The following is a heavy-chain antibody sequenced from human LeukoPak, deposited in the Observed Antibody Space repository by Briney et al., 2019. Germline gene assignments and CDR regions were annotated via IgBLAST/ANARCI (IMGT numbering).Heavy chain of an antibody. CDR1: GFTFSSYA. D-gene: IGHD4-17*01. V-gene: IGHV3-23*01. Sequence: GGSLRLSCAASGFTFSSYAMSWVRQAPGKGLEWVSAISGSGGNTYYADSVKGRFTISRDNSKNTLFLQMNSPRAEDTAVYYCAKASNPVSHFDHWGQGSLVTVSS. CDR2: ISGSGGNT. CDR3: AKASNPVSHFDH. J-gene: IGHJ4*02.